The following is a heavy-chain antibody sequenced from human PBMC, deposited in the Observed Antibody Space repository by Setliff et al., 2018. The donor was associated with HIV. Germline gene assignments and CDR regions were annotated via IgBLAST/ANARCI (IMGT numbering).Heavy chain of an antibody. CDR1: GFTFSTYA. Sequence: PGGSLRLSCAASGFTFSTYAMTWVRQAPGRGLEWVSVISGSGDTTYYSDSVKGRFTISRDNSKNTVYLQMSSLRADDTAVYYCSKVSSYDSSGYYSNYYYYGMDVWGQGTTVTVSS. CDR3: SKVSSYDSSGYYSNYYYYGMDV. D-gene: IGHD3-22*01. V-gene: IGHV3-23*01. CDR2: ISGSGDTT. J-gene: IGHJ6*02.